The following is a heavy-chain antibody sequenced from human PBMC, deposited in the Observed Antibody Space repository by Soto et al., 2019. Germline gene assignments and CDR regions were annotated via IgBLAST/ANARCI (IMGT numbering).Heavy chain of an antibody. D-gene: IGHD4-17*01. CDR2: ISYDGNKK. CDR3: ARDNYGEDY. Sequence: QVHLEESGGAVVQPGRSLRISCAASGILFSTYAMHWVRQPPGKGLEWVAGISYDGNKKYYADSVKDRFTISRDNSKNTLFLQMNSLRGEDMAVYYCARDNYGEDYWGQGTLVTVSS. CDR1: GILFSTYA. V-gene: IGHV3-30*03. J-gene: IGHJ4*02.